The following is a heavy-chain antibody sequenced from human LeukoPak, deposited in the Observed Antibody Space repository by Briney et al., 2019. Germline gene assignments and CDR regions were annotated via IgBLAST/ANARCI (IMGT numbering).Heavy chain of an antibody. D-gene: IGHD3-16*01. CDR2: IIPILGIA. CDR3: ARDLGDKDYYYYMDV. Sequence: ASVKVSCKASGGTFSSYAISWVRQAPGQGLEWMGRIIPILGIANYAQKFQGRVTITADKSTSTAYMELSSLRSEDTAVYYCARDLGDKDYYYYMDVWGKGTTVTVSS. J-gene: IGHJ6*03. CDR1: GGTFSSYA. V-gene: IGHV1-69*04.